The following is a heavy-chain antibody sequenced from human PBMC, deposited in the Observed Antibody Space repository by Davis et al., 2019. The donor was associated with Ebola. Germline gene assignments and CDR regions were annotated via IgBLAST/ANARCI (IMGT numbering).Heavy chain of an antibody. Sequence: AASVKVSCKASGGTFSSYAISWVRQAPGQGLEWMGGIIPIFGTANYAHKFQGRVTITADKSTSTAYMELSSLRSEDTAVYYCARDRYSSSWYYYGMDVWGQGTTVTVSS. CDR2: IIPIFGTA. CDR3: ARDRYSSSWYYYGMDV. V-gene: IGHV1-69*06. J-gene: IGHJ6*02. CDR1: GGTFSSYA. D-gene: IGHD6-13*01.